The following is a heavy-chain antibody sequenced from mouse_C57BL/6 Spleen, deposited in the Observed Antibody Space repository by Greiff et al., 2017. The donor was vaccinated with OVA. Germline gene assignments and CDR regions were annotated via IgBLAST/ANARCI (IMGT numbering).Heavy chain of an antibody. D-gene: IGHD1-1*01. CDR2: IWSGGST. Sequence: VKLVESGPGLVQPSQSLSITCTVSGFSLTSYGVHWVRQSPGKGLEWLGVIWSGGSTDYNAAFISRLSISKDNSKSQVFFKMNSLQADDTAIYYCARNGLLRSQAWFAYWGQGTLVTVSA. CDR1: GFSLTSYG. V-gene: IGHV2-2*01. CDR3: ARNGLLRSQAWFAY. J-gene: IGHJ3*01.